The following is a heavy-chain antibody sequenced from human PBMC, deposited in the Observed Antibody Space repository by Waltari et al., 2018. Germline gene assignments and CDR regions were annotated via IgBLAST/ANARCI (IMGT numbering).Heavy chain of an antibody. CDR2: IYYSGST. CDR1: GGSISSSSYY. D-gene: IGHD3-3*01. J-gene: IGHJ4*02. Sequence: QLQLQESGPGLVKPSETLSLTCTVSGGSISSSSYYWGWIRQPPGKGLEWIGSIYYSGSTYYNPSLKSRVTISVDTSKNQFSLKLSSVTAADTAVYYCARGRGNFWSGYPYFDYWGQGTLVTVSS. V-gene: IGHV4-39*07. CDR3: ARGRGNFWSGYPYFDY.